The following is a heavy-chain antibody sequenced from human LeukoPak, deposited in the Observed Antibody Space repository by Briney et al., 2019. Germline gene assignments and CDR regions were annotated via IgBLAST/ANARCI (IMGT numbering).Heavy chain of an antibody. CDR2: ISSSGSTI. J-gene: IGHJ4*02. CDR3: AKDFYSSSWSFFDY. Sequence: GGSLRLSCAASGFTFSSYEMNWVRQAPGKGLEWVSYISSSGSTIYYADSVKGRFTISRDNAKNSLYLQMNSLRAEDTALYYCAKDFYSSSWSFFDYWGQGTLVTVSS. V-gene: IGHV3-48*03. CDR1: GFTFSSYE. D-gene: IGHD6-13*01.